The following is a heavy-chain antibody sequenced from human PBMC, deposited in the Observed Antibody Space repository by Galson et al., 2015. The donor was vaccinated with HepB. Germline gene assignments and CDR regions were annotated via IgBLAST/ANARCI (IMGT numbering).Heavy chain of an antibody. D-gene: IGHD1-7*01. V-gene: IGHV6-1*01. Sequence: CAISGDSVSSNSATWNWIRQSPSRGLEWLGRTYYRSKWYNDYPVSVRSRITINPDTSKNQFSLQLNSVTPEDTAVYYCARDRARPGTTVFYYGVDVWGQGTTVTVSS. CDR3: ARDRARPGTTVFYYGVDV. J-gene: IGHJ6*02. CDR1: GDSVSSNSAT. CDR2: TYYRSKWYN.